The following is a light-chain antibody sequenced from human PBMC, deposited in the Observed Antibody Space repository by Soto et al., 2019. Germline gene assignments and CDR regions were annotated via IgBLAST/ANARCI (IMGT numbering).Light chain of an antibody. Sequence: QSALTQPASVSGSPGQSITISCTGTSSDVGGYNYVSWYQQHPGKAPKLMIYDVSNRPSGVSNCFSGSKSGNTGSLNISGLQAEDEANYYCSSYTSSSTLYVFGTGTKVTVL. V-gene: IGLV2-14*01. J-gene: IGLJ1*01. CDR1: SSDVGGYNY. CDR3: SSYTSSSTLYV. CDR2: DVS.